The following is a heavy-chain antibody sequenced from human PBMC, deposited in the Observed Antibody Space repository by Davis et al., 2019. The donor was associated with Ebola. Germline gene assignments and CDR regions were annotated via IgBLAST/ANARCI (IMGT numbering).Heavy chain of an antibody. CDR2: ISGSGGST. V-gene: IGHV3-23*01. D-gene: IGHD3-3*01. CDR3: ARDPYYDFWSGYFFDY. J-gene: IGHJ4*02. Sequence: PGGSLRLSCAASGFTFSSYAMSXVRQAPGTXLEWVSAISGSGGSTYYADSVKGRFTISRDNSKNTLYLQMNSLRAEDTAVYYCARDPYYDFWSGYFFDYWGQGTLVTVSS. CDR1: GFTFSSYA.